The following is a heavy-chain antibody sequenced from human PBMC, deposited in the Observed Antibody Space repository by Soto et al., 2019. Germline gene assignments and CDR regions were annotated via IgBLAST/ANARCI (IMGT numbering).Heavy chain of an antibody. Sequence: SETLSLTCTVSGGSISSYYWSWIRQPPGKGLAWIGYIYYSGSTNYNPSLKSRVTISVDTSKNQFSLKLSSVTAADTAVYYCARDSARFTVTSGNVLDAFDIWGQGTMVTVSS. V-gene: IGHV4-59*01. CDR1: GGSISSYY. CDR3: ARDSARFTVTSGNVLDAFDI. J-gene: IGHJ3*02. D-gene: IGHD4-17*01. CDR2: IYYSGST.